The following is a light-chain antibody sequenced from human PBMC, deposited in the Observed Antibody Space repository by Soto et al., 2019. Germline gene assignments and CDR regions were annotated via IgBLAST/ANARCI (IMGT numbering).Light chain of an antibody. V-gene: IGKV1-5*03. Sequence: DIQMTQSPSTLSASVGDRVTITCRASESISSWLAWYQQKPGKAPKLLIYKASSLESGVPSRFSGSGSGTEFTLTISSLQPDDFATYYCQQYNSFSLTFGGGTKVEIK. CDR2: KAS. J-gene: IGKJ4*01. CDR1: ESISSW. CDR3: QQYNSFSLT.